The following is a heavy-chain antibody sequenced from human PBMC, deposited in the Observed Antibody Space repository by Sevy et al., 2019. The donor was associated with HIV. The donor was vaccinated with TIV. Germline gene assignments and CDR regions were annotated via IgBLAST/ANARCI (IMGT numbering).Heavy chain of an antibody. CDR3: AREVLDYDSYLGDY. CDR1: GYSFSDYY. Sequence: AAVKVSCQTSGYSFSDYYLNWICQAPGQGLEWLGWINPDSGGSKAAEKFLGRLTMTSDTSISTVFMELTGLTSEHTALYYCAREVLDYDSYLGDYWGQGTVVTVSS. CDR2: INPDSGGS. J-gene: IGHJ4*02. V-gene: IGHV1-2*02. D-gene: IGHD3-10*01.